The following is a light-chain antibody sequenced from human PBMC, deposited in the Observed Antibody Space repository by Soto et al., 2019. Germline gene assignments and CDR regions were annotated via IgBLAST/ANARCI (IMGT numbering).Light chain of an antibody. J-gene: IGKJ4*01. Sequence: EIVLTQSPATLSLSPGERATLSCRARQSVSSYLAWYQQKPGQAPRLLIYDASNRATGIPARFSGSGSGTDFTLTISSLEPEDFAVYYCQQRSNWPPFLTFGGGTKVEIK. V-gene: IGKV3-11*01. CDR1: QSVSSY. CDR2: DAS. CDR3: QQRSNWPPFLT.